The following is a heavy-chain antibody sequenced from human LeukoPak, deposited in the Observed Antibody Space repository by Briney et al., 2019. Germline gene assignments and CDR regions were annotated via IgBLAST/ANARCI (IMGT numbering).Heavy chain of an antibody. CDR2: INPSGGST. D-gene: IGHD3-10*01. CDR3: ARSPGYGSAVSLWYYYGSGSYLFDY. V-gene: IGHV1-46*01. J-gene: IGHJ4*02. Sequence: ASVKVSCKASGGTFTSYYMHWVRQAPGQGLEWMGIINPSGGSTSYAQKFQGRVTMTRDTSTSTVYMELSSLRSEDTAVYYCARSPGYGSAVSLWYYYGSGSYLFDYWGQGTLVTVSS. CDR1: GGTFTSYY.